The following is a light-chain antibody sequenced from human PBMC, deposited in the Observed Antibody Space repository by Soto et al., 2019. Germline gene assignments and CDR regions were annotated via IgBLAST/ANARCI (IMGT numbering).Light chain of an antibody. V-gene: IGLV2-14*01. Sequence: QSAMTQPACVSGAPGQSIAISCTGTSSDVGSFNFVSWYQQHPGKVPKLIIYEVSNRPSGVSSRFSGSKSGDTASLIISGLQAEDEADYYCLSWTTRRALVFGGGTKVTVL. CDR2: EVS. J-gene: IGLJ2*01. CDR3: LSWTTRRALV. CDR1: SSDVGSFNF.